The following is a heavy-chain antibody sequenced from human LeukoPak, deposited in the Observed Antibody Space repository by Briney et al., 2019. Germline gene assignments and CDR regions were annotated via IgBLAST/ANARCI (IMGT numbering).Heavy chain of an antibody. D-gene: IGHD2-2*02. J-gene: IGHJ5*02. CDR2: INPTSGGT. CDR1: GYTFTGYY. Sequence: ASVKVSCKASGYTFTGYYMHWVRQAPGQGLEWMGWINPTSGGTNYAQKFQGRVTMTRDTSISTAYMELSRLRSDDTAVYYCARDGCSSTSCYTNWFDPWGQGTLVTVSS. CDR3: ARDGCSSTSCYTNWFDP. V-gene: IGHV1-2*02.